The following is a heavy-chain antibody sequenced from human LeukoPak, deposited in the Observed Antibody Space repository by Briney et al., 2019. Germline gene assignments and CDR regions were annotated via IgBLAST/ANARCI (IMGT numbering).Heavy chain of an antibody. CDR2: IDYSGTT. Sequence: PSQTLSLTCTVSGGSISSGRYYWSWIRQPPGKGLEWIGYIDYSGTTYFNPSLKSRLSISGDTSNNQFSLKLTSVTAADTAVYYCARCSDGGDDSWGQGTLVTVSS. D-gene: IGHD3-10*02. CDR1: GGSISSGRYY. CDR3: ARCSDGGDDS. J-gene: IGHJ4*02. V-gene: IGHV4-31*03.